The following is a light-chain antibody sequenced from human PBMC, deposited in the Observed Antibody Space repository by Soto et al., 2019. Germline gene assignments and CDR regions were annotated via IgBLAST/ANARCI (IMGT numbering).Light chain of an antibody. J-gene: IGKJ4*01. Sequence: DIQMTQTPLSLSASVGDRVTITCRASQNIYINLNWYQQKPGKAPQLLIYAASTLQSGVPSRFSGSGSGTYFALAISSLQPEDSATYYCQQTYGTLTFGGGTKVQI. CDR2: AAS. V-gene: IGKV1-39*01. CDR1: QNIYIN. CDR3: QQTYGTLT.